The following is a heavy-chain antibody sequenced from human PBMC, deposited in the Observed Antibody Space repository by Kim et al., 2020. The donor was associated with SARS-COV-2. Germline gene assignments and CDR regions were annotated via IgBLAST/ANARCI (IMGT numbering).Heavy chain of an antibody. D-gene: IGHD6-13*01. CDR2: IWYDGSNK. Sequence: GGSLRLSCAASGFTFSSYGMHWVRQAPGKGLEWVAVIWYDGSNKYYADSVKGRFTISRDNSKNTLYLQMNSLRAEDTAVYYCARDVQQHSEAPFGYWGQGTLVTVSS. CDR3: ARDVQQHSEAPFGY. V-gene: IGHV3-33*01. J-gene: IGHJ4*02. CDR1: GFTFSSYG.